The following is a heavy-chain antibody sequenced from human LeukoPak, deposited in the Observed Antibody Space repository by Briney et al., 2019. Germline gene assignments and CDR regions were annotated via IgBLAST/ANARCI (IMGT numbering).Heavy chain of an antibody. CDR2: IYTSGST. V-gene: IGHV4-4*07. Sequence: PSETLSLTCTVSGGSISSYYWSWIRQPAGKGPEWIGRIYTSGSTNYNPSLKSRVTMSVGTSKNQFSLKLSSVTAADTAVYYCARDRLDSSGYYLTSDYWGQGTLVTVSS. CDR3: ARDRLDSSGYYLTSDY. CDR1: GGSISSYY. J-gene: IGHJ4*02. D-gene: IGHD3-22*01.